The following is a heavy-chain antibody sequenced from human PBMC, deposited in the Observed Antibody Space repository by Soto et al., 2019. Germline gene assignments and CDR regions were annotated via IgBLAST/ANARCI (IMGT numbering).Heavy chain of an antibody. D-gene: IGHD2-15*01. J-gene: IGHJ4*02. V-gene: IGHV3-21*01. Sequence: EVQLVESGGGLVKPGGSLRLSCAASGFTFSSYSMNWVRQAPGKGLEWVSSISSSSSYIYYADSVKGRFTISRDNAKNSLNLQMNSLRAEDTAVYYCARIGCSGGSCRGFDYWGQGTLVTVSS. CDR3: ARIGCSGGSCRGFDY. CDR1: GFTFSSYS. CDR2: ISSSSSYI.